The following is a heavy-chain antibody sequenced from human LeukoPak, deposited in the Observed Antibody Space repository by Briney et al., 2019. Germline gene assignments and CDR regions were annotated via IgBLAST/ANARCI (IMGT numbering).Heavy chain of an antibody. CDR3: TTDRGALTS. Sequence: GGSLRLSCAASGFTVSSNYMSWVRQAPGKGLEWVGRIQSKTDGGTPDYAAPVKGRFTISRDDSTNTLYLQMNSLKTEDTAVYYCTTDRGALTSWGQGTLVTVSS. J-gene: IGHJ5*02. CDR1: GFTVSSNY. CDR2: IQSKTDGGTP. V-gene: IGHV3-15*01. D-gene: IGHD3-10*01.